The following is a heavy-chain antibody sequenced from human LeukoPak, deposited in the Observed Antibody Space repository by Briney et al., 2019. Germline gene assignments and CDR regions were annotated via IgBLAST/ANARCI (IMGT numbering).Heavy chain of an antibody. CDR1: GGTFSSYG. D-gene: IGHD3-3*01. Sequence: ASVKVSCKASGGTFSSYGISWVRQAPGQGLEWMGWISAYNGNTNYAQKLQGRVTMTTDTSTSTAYMELRSLRSDDTAVYYCAREANEYVLRFLEWSKPYYFDYWGQGTLVTVSS. CDR3: AREANEYVLRFLEWSKPYYFDY. V-gene: IGHV1-18*01. CDR2: ISAYNGNT. J-gene: IGHJ4*02.